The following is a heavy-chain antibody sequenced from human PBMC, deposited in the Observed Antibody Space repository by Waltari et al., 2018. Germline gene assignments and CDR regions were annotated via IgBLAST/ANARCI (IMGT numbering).Heavy chain of an antibody. V-gene: IGHV3-48*01. Sequence: EVQLVESGGGLVQPGGSRRLSCAAAGFNFRIYSMKWVRQAPGKGLEWVSYMTSDERTIYYADSVEGRFTISRDNAKGSVYLQMNSLRAEDTAVYYCARSVEGAFDVWGQGTMVTVSS. CDR2: MTSDERTI. CDR1: GFNFRIYS. CDR3: ARSVEGAFDV. J-gene: IGHJ3*01.